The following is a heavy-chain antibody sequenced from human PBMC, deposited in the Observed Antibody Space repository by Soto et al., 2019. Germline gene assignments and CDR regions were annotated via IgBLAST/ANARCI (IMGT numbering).Heavy chain of an antibody. CDR1: GYTFTSYG. V-gene: IGHV1-18*01. D-gene: IGHD3-10*01. Sequence: ASVKVSCKASGYTFTSYGITWVRQAPGQGLEWMGWISAYNGNTDSAQKIQGRVTMTTDTSTSTAYMEVSSLTSDDTSVYYCASDYNAYQRQHVFDIWGQGTLVTVSS. J-gene: IGHJ3*02. CDR2: ISAYNGNT. CDR3: ASDYNAYQRQHVFDI.